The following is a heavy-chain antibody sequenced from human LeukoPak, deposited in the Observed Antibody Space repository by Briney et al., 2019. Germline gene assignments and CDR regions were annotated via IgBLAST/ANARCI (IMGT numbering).Heavy chain of an antibody. V-gene: IGHV3-74*01. CDR3: ARSKYSGSHFDY. CDR2: ISSDESIT. CDR1: GFTFNSCW. D-gene: IGHD1-26*01. Sequence: GGSLRLSCAASGFTFNSCWMHWVRQAPGKGLVWVSRISSDESITNYADSVKGRFTISRDNAKNTLYLQMNSLRAEDTAVYYCARSKYSGSHFDYWGQGTLVTVSS. J-gene: IGHJ4*02.